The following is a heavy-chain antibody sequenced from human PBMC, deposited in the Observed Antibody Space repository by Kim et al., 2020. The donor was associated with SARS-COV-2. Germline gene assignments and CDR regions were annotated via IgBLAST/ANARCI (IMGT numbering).Heavy chain of an antibody. CDR3: AREGYYDSSGYYRHDAFDI. D-gene: IGHD3-22*01. Sequence: RVTISLDTSKNQFSLKLSAVTAADTAVYYCAREGYYDSSGYYRHDAFDIWGQGTMVTVSS. V-gene: IGHV4-59*01. J-gene: IGHJ3*02.